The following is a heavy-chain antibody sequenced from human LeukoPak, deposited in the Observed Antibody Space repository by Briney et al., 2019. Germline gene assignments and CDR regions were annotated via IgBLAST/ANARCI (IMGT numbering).Heavy chain of an antibody. Sequence: SETLSLTCAVYGGSFSGYYWSWVRQPPGKGLEGIGEINHSGSTNYNPSLKSRVTISVDTSKNQFSLKLSSVTAADTAVYYCARGQKRHCSSTSCSYPSYYYGMDVWGQGTTVTVSS. J-gene: IGHJ6*02. CDR2: INHSGST. D-gene: IGHD2-2*01. V-gene: IGHV4-34*01. CDR1: GGSFSGYY. CDR3: ARGQKRHCSSTSCSYPSYYYGMDV.